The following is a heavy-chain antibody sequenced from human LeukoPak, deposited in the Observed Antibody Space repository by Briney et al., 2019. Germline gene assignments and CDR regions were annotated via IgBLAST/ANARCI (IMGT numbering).Heavy chain of an antibody. V-gene: IGHV4-59*01. D-gene: IGHD2-2*01. Sequence: SETLSLTCTVSGGSISSYYWSWIRQPPGKGLEWIGYIYYSGSTNYNPSLKSRVTISVDTSKNQFSLKLSCVTAADTAVYYCARDRRVVPAAPHYYYYYMDVWGKGTTVTVSS. CDR1: GGSISSYY. J-gene: IGHJ6*03. CDR3: ARDRRVVPAAPHYYYYYMDV. CDR2: IYYSGST.